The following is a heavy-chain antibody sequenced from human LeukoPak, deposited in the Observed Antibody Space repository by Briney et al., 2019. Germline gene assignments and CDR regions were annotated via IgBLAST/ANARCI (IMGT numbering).Heavy chain of an antibody. J-gene: IGHJ4*02. CDR3: ARDWVGAFDY. Sequence: PGRSLRLSCAASGFTFSSHGMHWVRQAPGKGLEWVAVISYDGSNKYYADSVKGRFTISRDNSKNTLYLQMNSLRAEDTAVYYCARDWVGAFDYWGQGTLVTVSS. CDR1: GFTFSSHG. CDR2: ISYDGSNK. D-gene: IGHD1-26*01. V-gene: IGHV3-30*03.